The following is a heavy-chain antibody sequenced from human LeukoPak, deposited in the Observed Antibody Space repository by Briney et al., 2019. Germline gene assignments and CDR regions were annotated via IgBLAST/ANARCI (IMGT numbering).Heavy chain of an antibody. D-gene: IGHD2-2*01. Sequence: SVKVSCKASGGTFSNYAISWVRQAPGQGLEWMGRIIPILGIANYAQKFQGRVTITADKSTSTTYMELSSLRPEDTAVYYCALVVVPAAIEYYGMDVWGQGTTVTVSS. J-gene: IGHJ6*02. CDR3: ALVVVPAAIEYYGMDV. CDR2: IIPILGIA. V-gene: IGHV1-69*04. CDR1: GGTFSNYA.